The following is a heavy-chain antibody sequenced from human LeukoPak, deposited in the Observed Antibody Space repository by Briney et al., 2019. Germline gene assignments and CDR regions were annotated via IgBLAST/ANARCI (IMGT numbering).Heavy chain of an antibody. CDR1: GGTFSSYA. V-gene: IGHV1-69*13. CDR3: ADRNYYYGMDV. J-gene: IGHJ6*02. Sequence: GASVKLSCKASGGTFSSYAISWVRQAPGQGLEWMGGIIPIFGTANYAQKFQGRVTITADESTSTAYMELSSLRSEDTAVYYCADRNYYYGMDVWGQGTTVTVSS. CDR2: IIPIFGTA.